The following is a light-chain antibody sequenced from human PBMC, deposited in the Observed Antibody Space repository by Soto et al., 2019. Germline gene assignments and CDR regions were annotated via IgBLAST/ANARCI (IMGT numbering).Light chain of an antibody. J-gene: IGKJ1*01. CDR1: QNIYTW. CDR2: KAS. Sequence: QLTQSPSTLSASVGDRVTITCRASQNIYTWLAWYQQKPGIAPKLLIHKASTLESGVPSRFSGSGFGTEFTLTISGLQPEDSATYYCQQYERYSTFGQGTKVDI. CDR3: QQYERYST. V-gene: IGKV1-5*03.